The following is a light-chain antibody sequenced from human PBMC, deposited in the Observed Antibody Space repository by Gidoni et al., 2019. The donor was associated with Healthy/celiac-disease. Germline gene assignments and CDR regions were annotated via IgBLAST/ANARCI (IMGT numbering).Light chain of an antibody. Sequence: QSALTQPPSASGSPGQSVTISCTGTSSDVGGYNYVPWYQQHPGKAPKLMIYEVSKRPSGVPDRFSGSKSGNTASLTVSGLQAEDEADYYCSSDAGSNNFVFGGGTKLTVL. CDR3: SSDAGSNNFV. CDR2: EVS. V-gene: IGLV2-8*01. CDR1: SSDVGGYNY. J-gene: IGLJ2*01.